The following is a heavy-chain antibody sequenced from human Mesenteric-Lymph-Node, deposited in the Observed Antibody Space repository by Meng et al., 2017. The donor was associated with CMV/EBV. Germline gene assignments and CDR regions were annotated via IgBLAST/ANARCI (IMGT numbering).Heavy chain of an antibody. Sequence: SGGSISSGCYYWSWIRQHPGKGLEWVGYIHYSGTTYYKPYLKGRVTISVDTSKNQFSLKLSSVTAADTAVYYCAREGFSTVTTSCFDPWGQGTLVTVSS. J-gene: IGHJ5*02. CDR1: GGSISSGCYY. V-gene: IGHV4-31*02. D-gene: IGHD4-17*01. CDR2: IHYSGTT. CDR3: AREGFSTVTTSCFDP.